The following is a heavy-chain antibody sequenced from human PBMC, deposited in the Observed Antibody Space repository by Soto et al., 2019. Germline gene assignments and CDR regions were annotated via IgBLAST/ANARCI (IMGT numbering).Heavy chain of an antibody. CDR3: TRQYSSGWYGPFDY. CDR1: GFTFGDYA. D-gene: IGHD6-19*01. CDR2: IRSKAYGGTT. J-gene: IGHJ4*02. V-gene: IGHV3-49*04. Sequence: GGSLRLSCTASGFTFGDYAMSWVRQAPGKGLEWVGFIRSKAYGGTTEYAASVKGRFTISRDDSKSIAYLQMNSLKTEDTAVYYCTRQYSSGWYGPFDYWGQGTLVTVSS.